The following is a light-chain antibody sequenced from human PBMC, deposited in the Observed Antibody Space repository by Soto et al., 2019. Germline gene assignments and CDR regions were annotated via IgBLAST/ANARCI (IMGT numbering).Light chain of an antibody. J-gene: IGKJ5*01. CDR1: QSIVTY. CDR2: AAS. CDR3: QQYNNWPPIT. Sequence: DIQMTQSPSSLSASVGDRVTITCRASQSIVTYLNWYLQKPGKAPKLLIYAASSLQSGVPSRFSGSGSGTEFTLTIISLQSEDFAVYYCQQYNNWPPITFGQGTRLEI. V-gene: IGKV1-39*01.